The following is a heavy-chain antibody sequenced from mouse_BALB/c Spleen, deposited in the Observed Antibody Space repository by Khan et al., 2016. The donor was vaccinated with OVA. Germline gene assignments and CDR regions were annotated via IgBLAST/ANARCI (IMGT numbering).Heavy chain of an antibody. V-gene: IGHV1-26*01. Sequence: VQLQQSGPELVKPGASMKISCKASGYSFTGYTMNWVKQSHGKNLEWIGLINPYNGGTSYNQKFKGKATLTVDKSSSTVYMELLSLKSEDSAVFDGAREGCSYDWAWFAYWGQGTLVTVSA. J-gene: IGHJ3*01. CDR3: AREGCSYDWAWFAY. D-gene: IGHD2-12*01. CDR2: INPYNGGT. CDR1: GYSFTGYT.